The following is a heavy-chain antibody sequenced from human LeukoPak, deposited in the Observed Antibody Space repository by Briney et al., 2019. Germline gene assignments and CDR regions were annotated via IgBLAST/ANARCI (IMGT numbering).Heavy chain of an antibody. D-gene: IGHD5-18*01. Sequence: SDTLSLTCAVYGGSFSGYHWSWIRQPPGKGLKGIGEINHSGSTNYNPSLKSRVTISVDTSKNQFSLKLSSVTAADTAVYYCARGILRYSNALDYWGQGTLVTVSS. CDR3: ARGILRYSNALDY. CDR1: GGSFSGYH. V-gene: IGHV4-34*01. J-gene: IGHJ4*02. CDR2: INHSGST.